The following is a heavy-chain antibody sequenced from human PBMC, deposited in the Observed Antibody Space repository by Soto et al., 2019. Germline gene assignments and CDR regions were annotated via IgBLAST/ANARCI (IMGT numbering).Heavy chain of an antibody. CDR1: GFTFSDYY. CDR2: ISSSSSYK. Sequence: GGSLRLSCAASGFTFSDYYMSWIRQAPGKGLEWVSSISSSSSYKYYADSVKGRFTISRDNAKNSLYLQMNSLRAEDTAVYYCARDRISSGWQPIAYWGQGALVTVSS. V-gene: IGHV3-11*06. J-gene: IGHJ4*02. D-gene: IGHD6-19*01. CDR3: ARDRISSGWQPIAY.